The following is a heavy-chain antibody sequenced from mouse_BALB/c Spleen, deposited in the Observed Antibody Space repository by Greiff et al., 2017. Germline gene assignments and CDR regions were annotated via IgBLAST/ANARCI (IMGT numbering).Heavy chain of an antibody. V-gene: IGHV1-5*01. D-gene: IGHD2-2*01. Sequence: EVQLQQSGTVLARPGASVKMSCKASGYTFTSYWMHWVKQRPGQGLEWIGAIYPGNSDTSYNQKFKGKAKLTAVTSTSTAYMELSSLTNEDSAVYYCTRDGYDEVYYFDYWGQGTTLTVSS. CDR3: TRDGYDEVYYFDY. J-gene: IGHJ2*01. CDR2: IYPGNSDT. CDR1: GYTFTSYW.